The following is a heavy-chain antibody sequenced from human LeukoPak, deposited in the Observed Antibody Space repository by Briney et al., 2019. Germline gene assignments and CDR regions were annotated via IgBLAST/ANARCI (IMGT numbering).Heavy chain of an antibody. J-gene: IGHJ4*02. D-gene: IGHD3-22*01. Sequence: PSETLSLTCAVYGGSFSGYYWSRIRQPPGKGLEWIGEINHSGSTNYNPSLKSRVTISVDTSKNQFSLKLSSVTAADTAVYYCARAFHQYYYDSSGYYCDYWGQGTLVTVSS. V-gene: IGHV4-34*01. CDR1: GGSFSGYY. CDR3: ARAFHQYYYDSSGYYCDY. CDR2: INHSGST.